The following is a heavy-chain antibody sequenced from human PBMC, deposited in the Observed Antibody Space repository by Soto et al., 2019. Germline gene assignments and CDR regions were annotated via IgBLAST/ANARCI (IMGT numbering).Heavy chain of an antibody. Sequence: GGSLRLSCAASGFTFSSYGMHWVRQAPGKGLEWVAVISYDGSDKYYADSVKGRFTISRDNSKNTLYLQMNSLRAEDTAVYYCAKAVVGSAGIAAAGPPWWYSYGMAVWGHWTTLTVS. CDR1: GFTFSSYG. CDR3: AKAVVGSAGIAAAGPPWWYSYGMAV. J-gene: IGHJ6*02. CDR2: ISYDGSDK. V-gene: IGHV3-30*18. D-gene: IGHD6-13*01.